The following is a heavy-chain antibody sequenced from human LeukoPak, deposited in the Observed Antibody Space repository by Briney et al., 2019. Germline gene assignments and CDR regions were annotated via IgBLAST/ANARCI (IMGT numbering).Heavy chain of an antibody. CDR1: GFTFSSYE. J-gene: IGHJ4*02. CDR2: ISSSGSTR. CDR3: ARGNGGPLDY. V-gene: IGHV3-48*03. Sequence: PGGSLRPSCVASGFTFSSYEMNWVRQAPGKGLEWVSYISSSGSTRYYADSVKGRFTISRDNAKNSLYLEMNSLRAEDTAVYYCARGNGGPLDYWGQETLVTVSS. D-gene: IGHD2-8*01.